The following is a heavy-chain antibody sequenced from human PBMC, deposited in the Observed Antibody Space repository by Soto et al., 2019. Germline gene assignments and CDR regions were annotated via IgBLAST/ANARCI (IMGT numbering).Heavy chain of an antibody. Sequence: SETLSLTCTVSGGSISSNMYYWGWIRQPPGKGLEWIASIYYSGNTYYNPSLKSRVTISLDTSRNQFSLKLSSVTAADTAVYYCARHDVGCGGTSSSHGLDYWGQGTLVTVSS. CDR2: IYYSGNT. D-gene: IGHD2-2*01. CDR3: ARHDVGCGGTSSSHGLDY. V-gene: IGHV4-39*01. CDR1: GGSISSNMYY. J-gene: IGHJ4*02.